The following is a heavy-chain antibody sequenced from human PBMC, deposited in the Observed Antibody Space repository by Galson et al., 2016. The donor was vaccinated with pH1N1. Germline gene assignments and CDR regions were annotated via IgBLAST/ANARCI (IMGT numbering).Heavy chain of an antibody. J-gene: IGHJ4*02. Sequence: TLSLTCIVSGDSVSSEIWWTWVRQPPGKALEWIGEIHYSGSTNFHPALGSRVAMSVDVSRNIFSLDLGSVTAADTAVYYRAKGRHYGDSQPFDYWGQGILVTVSS. CDR1: GDSVSSEIW. CDR2: IHYSGST. CDR3: AKGRHYGDSQPFDY. V-gene: IGHV4-4*02. D-gene: IGHD4-17*01.